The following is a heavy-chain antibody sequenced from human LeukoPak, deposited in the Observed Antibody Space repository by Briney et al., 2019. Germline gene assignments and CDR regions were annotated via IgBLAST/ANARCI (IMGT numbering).Heavy chain of an antibody. J-gene: IGHJ4*02. CDR1: GGSISSSNYY. CDR3: ARHIGYFDY. D-gene: IGHD1-26*01. V-gene: IGHV4-39*01. CDR2: IFYSGST. Sequence: PSETLSLTCTVSGGSISSSNYYWGWIRQPPGKGLEWIGSIFYSGSTYYNPSLKSRVTISVDTSKNQFSLKLSSVTAADTAVYYCARHIGYFDYWGQGTLVTVSS.